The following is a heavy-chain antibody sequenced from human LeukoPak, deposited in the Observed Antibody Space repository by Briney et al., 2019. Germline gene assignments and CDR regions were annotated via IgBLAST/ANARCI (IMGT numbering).Heavy chain of an antibody. CDR2: ISYDGSNK. CDR3: ARDHPYGDRRGVVDY. J-gene: IGHJ4*02. CDR1: GFTFSSYA. V-gene: IGHV3-30*04. D-gene: IGHD4-17*01. Sequence: GGSLRLSCAASGFTFSSYAMHWVRQAPGKGLEWVAVISYDGSNKYYADSVKGRFTISRDNSKNTLYLQMNSLRAEDTAVYYCARDHPYGDRRGVVDYWGQGTLVTVSS.